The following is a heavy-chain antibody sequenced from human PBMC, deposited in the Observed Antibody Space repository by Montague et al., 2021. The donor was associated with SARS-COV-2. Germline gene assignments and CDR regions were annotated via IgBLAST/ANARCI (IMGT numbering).Heavy chain of an antibody. Sequence: SETLSLTCTVSGASISSRSYYWGWIRQPPGKGLEWIGFKYYSGSTYYNPTLKSRVTISVDTSKNQFSLKLSSVTAAGTAVYYCATLASSITILEVVQGYDLDDWGQGTLVTVSS. CDR1: GASISSRSYY. V-gene: IGHV4-39*01. D-gene: IGHD3-3*01. J-gene: IGHJ4*02. CDR3: ATLASSITILEVVQGYDLDD. CDR2: KYYSGST.